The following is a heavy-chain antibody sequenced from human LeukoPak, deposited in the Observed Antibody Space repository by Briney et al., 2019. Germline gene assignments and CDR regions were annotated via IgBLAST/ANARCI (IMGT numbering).Heavy chain of an antibody. V-gene: IGHV3-30-3*01. CDR1: GFTFSSYA. CDR2: ISYDGSNK. D-gene: IGHD6-13*01. Sequence: GGSLRLSCAASGFTFSSYAMHWVRQAPGKGLEWVAVISYDGSNKYYADSVKGRFTISRDNSKNTLYLQMNSLRAEDTAVYYCARSFSSSPVLYDYWSQGTLVTVSS. J-gene: IGHJ4*02. CDR3: ARSFSSSPVLYDY.